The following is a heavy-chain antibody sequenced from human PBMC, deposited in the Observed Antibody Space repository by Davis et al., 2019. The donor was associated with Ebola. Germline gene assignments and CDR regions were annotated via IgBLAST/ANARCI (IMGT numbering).Heavy chain of an antibody. J-gene: IGHJ6*02. CDR3: ASRLKAAGGMDV. CDR1: GFTFTNST. Sequence: GEPLKISCSSSGFTFTNSTITWVRQAPGRGLEWVSSISSTSAYIHYADSVKGRFTISRDNAKKSLFLQMNSLRVDDTAVYYCASRLKAAGGMDVWGQGTTVTVSS. V-gene: IGHV3-21*01. CDR2: ISSTSAYI. D-gene: IGHD2-15*01.